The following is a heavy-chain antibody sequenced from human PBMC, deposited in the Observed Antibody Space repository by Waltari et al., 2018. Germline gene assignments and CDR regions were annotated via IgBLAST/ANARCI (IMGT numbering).Heavy chain of an antibody. V-gene: IGHV3-43*01. CDR1: GFTFDAYT. CDR3: AKDRAPDDAFDI. CDR2: ISWDGGST. J-gene: IGHJ3*02. Sequence: EVQLVESGGVVVQPGGSLRLSCAASGFTFDAYTMHWVRQAPGKGLEWVSLISWDGGSTYYADAVKGRFTISRDNSKNSLYLQMNSLRTEDTALYYCAKDRAPDDAFDIWGQGTMVTVSS.